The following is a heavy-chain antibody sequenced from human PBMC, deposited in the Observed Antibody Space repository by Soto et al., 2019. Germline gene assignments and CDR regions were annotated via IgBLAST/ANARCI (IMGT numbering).Heavy chain of an antibody. J-gene: IGHJ4*02. CDR2: VNPNNGDT. CDR1: GYTFSNYD. Sequence: QVQLVQSGAELKKPGASVKVSCKASGYTFSNYDMNWVRQATGQGPEWIGWVNPNNGDTGYAQKLQGRVTLTTDISTTTAYMELTSLRSEDQAIYYCAKVSRKGSAIDFDYWGQGTLITVSS. V-gene: IGHV1-8*01. CDR3: AKVSRKGSAIDFDY. D-gene: IGHD3-10*01.